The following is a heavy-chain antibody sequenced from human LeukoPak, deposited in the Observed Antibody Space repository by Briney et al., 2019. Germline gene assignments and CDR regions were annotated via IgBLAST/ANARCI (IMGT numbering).Heavy chain of an antibody. CDR1: GYSFTGYY. V-gene: IGHV1-2*02. CDR2: INPNSGGT. J-gene: IGHJ4*02. D-gene: IGHD4-23*01. CDR3: AREGGNFCFDY. Sequence: ASVKVSFKASGYSFTGYYMHWVRQAPGQGLEWMGWINPNSGGTNFAQKFQGRVTVTRDTSISTAYMELGRLRSDDTAVYYCAREGGNFCFDYWGQGTLVTVSS.